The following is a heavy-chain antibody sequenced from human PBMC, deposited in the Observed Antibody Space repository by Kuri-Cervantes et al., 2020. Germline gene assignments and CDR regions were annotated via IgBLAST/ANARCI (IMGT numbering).Heavy chain of an antibody. J-gene: IGHJ4*02. CDR3: ARGVPEGGSYYWSPRARFDY. CDR2: INHSGST. V-gene: IGHV4-39*07. CDR1: GGSISSGGYY. Sequence: SETLSLTCTVSGGSISSGGYYWSWIRQPPGKGLEWIGEINHSGSTNYNPSLKSRVTISVDTPKNQFSLKLSSVTAADTAVYYCARGVPEGGSYYWSPRARFDYWGQGTLVTVSS. D-gene: IGHD1-26*01.